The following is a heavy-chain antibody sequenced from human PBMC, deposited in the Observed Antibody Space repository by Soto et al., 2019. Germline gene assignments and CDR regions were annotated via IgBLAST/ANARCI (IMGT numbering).Heavy chain of an antibody. CDR3: AIDPGSSPCPSGYAFDI. J-gene: IGHJ3*02. V-gene: IGHV4-4*02. CDR2: MCHSGST. D-gene: IGHD3-3*01. CDR1: GVSISSSNL. Sequence: SETLSVTCAVSGVSISSSNLWSWVRQPPGQGLEWIGQMCHSGSTNYTPSLKSRVTISVDQSKNHFSLELSSVTAADTAVYYGAIDPGSSPCPSGYAFDILSRGTLVT.